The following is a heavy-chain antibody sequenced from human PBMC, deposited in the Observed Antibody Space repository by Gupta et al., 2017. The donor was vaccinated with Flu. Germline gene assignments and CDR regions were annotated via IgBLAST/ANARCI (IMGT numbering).Heavy chain of an antibody. V-gene: IGHV4-59*01. CDR3: AGSGNYNYYDY. CDR2: SYHDGST. Sequence: TWIRQPPGKRLEWIGYSYHDGSTNYNPSLKSRIIMSVDKSNNQFSLKLSSLTAADTAVYYCAGSGNYNYYDYWGQGTLVTVSS. J-gene: IGHJ4*02. D-gene: IGHD6-19*01.